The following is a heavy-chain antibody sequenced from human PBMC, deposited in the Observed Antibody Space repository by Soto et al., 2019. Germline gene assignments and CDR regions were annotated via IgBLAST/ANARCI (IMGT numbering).Heavy chain of an antibody. Sequence: PSETLSLTCTVSGDSISGYYWSWIRQPPGKGLEWTGYIYYSGNTYYNPSLKSRVTMSIDTSKSQFSLRLTSVTAADTAVYYCAREGDGYNQDLFDYWGQGILVTVSS. V-gene: IGHV4-59*13. J-gene: IGHJ4*02. CDR2: IYYSGNT. CDR3: AREGDGYNQDLFDY. D-gene: IGHD5-12*01. CDR1: GDSISGYY.